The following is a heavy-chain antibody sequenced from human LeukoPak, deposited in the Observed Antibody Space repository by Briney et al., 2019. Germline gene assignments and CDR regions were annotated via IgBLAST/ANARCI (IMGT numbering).Heavy chain of an antibody. Sequence: GTSLRLSCAASGFTFRSYGMHWVRQAPGKGLEWVAVISYDGRIKSYADSVKGRFTISRDNSKNTLYLQMNSLQPEDTAVYYCAKDRLVMVVVIITLPDYWGQGTLVTVSS. CDR3: AKDRLVMVVVIITLPDY. V-gene: IGHV3-30*18. J-gene: IGHJ4*02. CDR1: GFTFRSYG. D-gene: IGHD3-22*01. CDR2: ISYDGRIK.